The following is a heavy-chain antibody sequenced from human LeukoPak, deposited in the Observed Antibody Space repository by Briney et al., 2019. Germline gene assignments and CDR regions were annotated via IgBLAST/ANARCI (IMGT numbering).Heavy chain of an antibody. V-gene: IGHV1-69*04. D-gene: IGHD5-12*01. Sequence: SVKVSCKASGGTFSSYAISWVRQAPGQGLEWMGRIIPILGIANYAQKFQGRVTITADKSTSTAYMELSSLRSEDTAVYYCARCRDIVATLWAFDIWGQGTMVTVSS. CDR3: ARCRDIVATLWAFDI. J-gene: IGHJ3*02. CDR1: GGTFSSYA. CDR2: IIPILGIA.